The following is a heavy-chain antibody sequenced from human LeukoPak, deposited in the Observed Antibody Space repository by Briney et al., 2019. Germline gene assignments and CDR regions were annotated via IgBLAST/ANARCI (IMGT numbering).Heavy chain of an antibody. CDR1: GFTFTDYY. D-gene: IGHD6-19*01. J-gene: IGHJ1*01. CDR2: INPYSGGT. V-gene: IGHV1-2*02. Sequence: ASVKVSCKASGFTFTDYYIHWVRQAPGEGLEWLGWINPYSGGTSYAQKFRGLVTMTRDTSTNTAYMKLLSLTSDDTAVYFCARALTRYSTAWYGYWGQGTLVTVSS. CDR3: ARALTRYSTAWYGY.